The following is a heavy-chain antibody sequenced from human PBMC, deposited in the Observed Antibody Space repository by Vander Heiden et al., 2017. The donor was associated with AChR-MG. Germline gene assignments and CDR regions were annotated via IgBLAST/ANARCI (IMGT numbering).Heavy chain of an antibody. Sequence: QVQLQQWGAGLLKPSETLSFTCAVYGGSFSGYYWSWIRQPPGKGLEWIGEINHSGSTNYNPSLKSRVTISVDTSKNQFSLKLSSVTAADTAVYYCARGPTYYYDSSGYNGDYWGQGTLVTVSS. V-gene: IGHV4-34*01. CDR3: ARGPTYYYDSSGYNGDY. J-gene: IGHJ4*02. CDR2: INHSGST. D-gene: IGHD3-22*01. CDR1: GGSFSGYY.